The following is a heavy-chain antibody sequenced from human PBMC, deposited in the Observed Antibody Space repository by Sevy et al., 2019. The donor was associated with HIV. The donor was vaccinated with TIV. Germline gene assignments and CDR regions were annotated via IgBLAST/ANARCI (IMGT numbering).Heavy chain of an antibody. Sequence: ASVKVSCKASGGTFGSSGIIWVRQAPGEGLEWMGGIIPIFGTTDYVQRFHGRVTITADESTSTVYMELRSPKSEDTAVYFCARRMMTPMHAFDVWGQGTMVTVSS. D-gene: IGHD2-21*02. CDR1: GGTFGSSG. CDR2: IIPIFGTT. CDR3: ARRMMTPMHAFDV. J-gene: IGHJ3*01. V-gene: IGHV1-69*13.